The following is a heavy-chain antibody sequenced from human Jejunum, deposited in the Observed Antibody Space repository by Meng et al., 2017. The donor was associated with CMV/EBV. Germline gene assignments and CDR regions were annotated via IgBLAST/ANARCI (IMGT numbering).Heavy chain of an antibody. J-gene: IGHJ6*02. CDR2: IIGDGTTT. CDR3: GRGNYYAVDV. Sequence: SCAASGLAFRASRMHWVHQVAGKGLVWVSHIIGDGTTTTYADSVKGRFTISRDNAKNTLYLQMNSLRVEDTGVYYCGRGNYYAVDVWGQGTTVTVSS. CDR1: GLAFRASR. V-gene: IGHV3-74*01.